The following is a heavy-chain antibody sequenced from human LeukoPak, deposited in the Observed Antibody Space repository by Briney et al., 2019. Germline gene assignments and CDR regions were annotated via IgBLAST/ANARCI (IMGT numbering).Heavy chain of an antibody. V-gene: IGHV4-59*01. J-gene: IGHJ6*02. CDR3: ARDGGNGMDV. CDR2: IYHSGST. Sequence: TSETLSLTCTLSGGSISTYYWSWIRQPPGKGLEWIGYIYHSGSTNYNPSLKSRVTISVDTSKNQFSLKLSSVTAADTAVYYCARDGGNGMDVWGQGTTVTVSS. CDR1: GGSISTYY. D-gene: IGHD2-15*01.